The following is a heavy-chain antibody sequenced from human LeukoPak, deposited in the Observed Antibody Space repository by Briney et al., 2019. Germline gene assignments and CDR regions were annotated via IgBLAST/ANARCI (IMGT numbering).Heavy chain of an antibody. Sequence: SETLSLTCTVSGGSISSYYWSWIRQPPGKGLEWIGYIYYSGSTNYNPSLKSRVTISVHTSKNQFSLKLRSVTAADTAVYYCARETSQKGAHYMDVWGKGTTVTISS. J-gene: IGHJ6*03. CDR3: ARETSQKGAHYMDV. CDR2: IYYSGST. CDR1: GGSISSYY. D-gene: IGHD3-16*01. V-gene: IGHV4-59*01.